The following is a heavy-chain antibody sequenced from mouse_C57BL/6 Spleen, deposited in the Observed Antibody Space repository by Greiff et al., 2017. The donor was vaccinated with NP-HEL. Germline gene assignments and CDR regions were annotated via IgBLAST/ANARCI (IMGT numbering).Heavy chain of an antibody. D-gene: IGHD2-4*01. J-gene: IGHJ4*01. CDR2: IYPRDGST. CDR1: GYTFTDHT. Sequence: VKLVESDAELVKPGASVKISCKVSGYTFTDHTIHWMKQRPEQGLEWIGYIYPRDGSTKYNEKFKGKATLTAYKSSSTAYMQLNSLTSEDSEVYFCARQALLRLYAMDYWGQGTSVTVSS. V-gene: IGHV1-78*01. CDR3: ARQALLRLYAMDY.